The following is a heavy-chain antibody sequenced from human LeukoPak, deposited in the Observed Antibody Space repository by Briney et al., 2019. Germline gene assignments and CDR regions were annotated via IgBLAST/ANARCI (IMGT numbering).Heavy chain of an antibody. J-gene: IGHJ5*02. Sequence: GGSLRLSCAASGFTFSSYWMSWVRQAPGKGLEWVANIKQDGSEKYYVDSVKGRFTISRDNAENSLYLQMNSLRAADTAVYYCARDDCSSISCYHNWFDPWGQGTLVTVSS. CDR2: IKQDGSEK. CDR1: GFTFSSYW. V-gene: IGHV3-7*01. D-gene: IGHD2-2*01. CDR3: ARDDCSSISCYHNWFDP.